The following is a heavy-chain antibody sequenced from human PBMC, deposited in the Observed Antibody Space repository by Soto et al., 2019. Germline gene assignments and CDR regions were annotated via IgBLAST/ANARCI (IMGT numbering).Heavy chain of an antibody. D-gene: IGHD2-2*01. V-gene: IGHV3-23*01. CDR2: ISGSGGST. J-gene: IGHJ4*02. Sequence: PGGSLRLSCAASGFTFSSYAMSWVRQAPGKGLEWVSAISGSGGSTYYADSVKGRFTISRDNSKNTLYLQMNSLRAEDTAVYYCARDLRYCSSTSCSGDFDYWGQGTLVTVSS. CDR3: ARDLRYCSSTSCSGDFDY. CDR1: GFTFSSYA.